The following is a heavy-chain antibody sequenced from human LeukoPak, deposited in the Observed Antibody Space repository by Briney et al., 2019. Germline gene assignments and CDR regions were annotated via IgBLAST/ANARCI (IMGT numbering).Heavy chain of an antibody. D-gene: IGHD5-18*01. CDR1: GGSISSSSYY. CDR2: IYYSGST. J-gene: IGHJ4*02. CDR3: ARANTAMVSRPFDC. Sequence: SETLSLTCTVSGGSISSSSYYWGWIRQPPGKGLEWIGSIYYSGSTYYNPSLKSRVTISVDTSKNQFSLKLSSVTAADTAVYYCARANTAMVSRPFDCWGQGTLVTVSS. V-gene: IGHV4-39*01.